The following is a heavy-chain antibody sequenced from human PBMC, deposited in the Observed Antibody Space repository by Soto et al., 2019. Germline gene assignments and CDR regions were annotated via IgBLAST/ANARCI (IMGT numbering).Heavy chain of an antibody. CDR1: GFKFSNYA. V-gene: IGHV3-23*01. J-gene: IGHJ4*02. CDR2: ISATGGGT. D-gene: IGHD3-16*01. CDR3: AKDRRAGGNSAFYFDF. Sequence: GGSLRLSCAASGFKFSNYAMSWVRQAPGKVLEWVSLISATGGGTYYADSVKGRFTISRDNSHNTLYLQVHSLTAEDTAVYYCAKDRRAGGNSAFYFDFWRQGA.